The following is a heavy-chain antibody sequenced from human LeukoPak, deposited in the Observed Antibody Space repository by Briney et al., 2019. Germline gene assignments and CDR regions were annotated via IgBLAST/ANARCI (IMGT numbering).Heavy chain of an antibody. V-gene: IGHV4-59*13. CDR1: GGSINSYY. Sequence: SETLSLTCTVSGGSINSYYWSWLRQSPGKGLEWIGYIYYSGSTDYNPSLKSRVTTSVDSSKNQFSLKLTSVTAADTAVYFCARHYCSGASCYYFDYWGQGTLVTVSS. J-gene: IGHJ4*02. CDR2: IYYSGST. CDR3: ARHYCSGASCYYFDY. D-gene: IGHD2-15*01.